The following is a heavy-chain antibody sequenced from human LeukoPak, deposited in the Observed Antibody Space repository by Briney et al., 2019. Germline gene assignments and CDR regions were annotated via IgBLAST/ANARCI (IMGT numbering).Heavy chain of an antibody. CDR3: ATQAGGYSYGSFDY. CDR2: IYYTGST. V-gene: IGHV4-59*08. CDR1: GGSISSFY. J-gene: IGHJ4*02. Sequence: SETLSLTCTVSGGSISSFYWSWIRQPPGKGLEWIGYIYYTGSTNYNPSLKSRVTMSVDTSKNQVSLKLYSVTAADTVVYYCATQAGGYSYGSFDYWGQGTLVTVSS. D-gene: IGHD5-18*01.